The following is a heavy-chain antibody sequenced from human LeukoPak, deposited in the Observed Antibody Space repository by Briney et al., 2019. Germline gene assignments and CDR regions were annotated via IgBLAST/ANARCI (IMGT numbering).Heavy chain of an antibody. V-gene: IGHV1-69*04. Sequence: SVKVSCKASGGTFSSYAISWVRQAPGQGLEWMGRVIPILGIANYAQKFQGRVTITADKSTSTAYMELSSLRSEDTAVYYCARGGYDSSGFPYWGQGTLVTVSS. J-gene: IGHJ4*02. CDR3: ARGGYDSSGFPY. CDR2: VIPILGIA. D-gene: IGHD3-22*01. CDR1: GGTFSSYA.